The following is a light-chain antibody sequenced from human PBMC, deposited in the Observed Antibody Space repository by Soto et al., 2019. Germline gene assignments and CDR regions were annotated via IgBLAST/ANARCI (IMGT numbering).Light chain of an antibody. Sequence: IVLTQSPGTLSLSPWERATLSCRASQSFSSSYLAWYQQKPGQAPRLLLYDASRRATGISDRFSGSGSGTDFTLTISRLEPEDFAVYYCQQYGSSPSFGGGTKVDIK. CDR3: QQYGSSPS. CDR1: QSFSSSY. J-gene: IGKJ4*01. V-gene: IGKV3-20*01. CDR2: DAS.